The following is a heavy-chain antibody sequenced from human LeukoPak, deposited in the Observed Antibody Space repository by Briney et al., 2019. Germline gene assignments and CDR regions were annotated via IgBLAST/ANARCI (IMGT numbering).Heavy chain of an antibody. D-gene: IGHD3-22*01. J-gene: IGHJ4*02. CDR2: INPNSGGT. Sequence: ASVKVSCKASGYTFTSYDINWVRQAAGQGLEWMGWINPNSGGTNYAQKFQGRVTITADESTSTAYMELSSLRSEDTAVYYCARAEYDSSGYPRDYWGQGTLVTVSS. V-gene: IGHV1-8*03. CDR3: ARAEYDSSGYPRDY. CDR1: GYTFTSYD.